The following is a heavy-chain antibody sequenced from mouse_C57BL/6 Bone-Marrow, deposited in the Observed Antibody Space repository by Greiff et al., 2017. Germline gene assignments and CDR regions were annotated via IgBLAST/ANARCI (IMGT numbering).Heavy chain of an antibody. CDR1: SYTFTTYP. J-gene: IGHJ2*01. V-gene: IGHV1-47*01. D-gene: IGHD2-1*01. Sequence: VQLQQSGAELVKPGASVKMSCKASSYTFTTYPIEWMKQNHGKSLEWIGNFHPYNDDTKYNEKFKGKDTLTVEKSSSTVYLELSRLTSDDSAVYYCARGGNYGGYYFDYWGQGTTLTVSS. CDR2: FHPYNDDT. CDR3: ARGGNYGGYYFDY.